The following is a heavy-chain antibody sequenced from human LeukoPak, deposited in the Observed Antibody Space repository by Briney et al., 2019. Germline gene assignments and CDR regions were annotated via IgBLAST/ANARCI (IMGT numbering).Heavy chain of an antibody. D-gene: IGHD3-3*01. CDR1: GFTFSRYE. J-gene: IGHJ4*02. V-gene: IGHV3-48*03. CDR2: ISSCSISI. CDR3: ARGRSDYDFWSGFYNY. Sequence: GGSLRLSCAASGFTFSRYEMIWVRQAPGKGLEWLSYISSCSISIYYADSVKGRFTISRDNDRNSLYLQMSSLRAEDTAVYYCARGRSDYDFWSGFYNYWGQGSMVTVSS.